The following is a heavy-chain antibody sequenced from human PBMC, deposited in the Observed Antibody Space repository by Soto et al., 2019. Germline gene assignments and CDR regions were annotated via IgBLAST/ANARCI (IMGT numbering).Heavy chain of an antibody. CDR1: GDSITSSRYY. V-gene: IGHV4-39*01. CDR3: ARQTASIVSQGHFDY. CDR2: IYYSGST. D-gene: IGHD2-21*02. Sequence: QLVLQESGPGVVKPSETLSLTCSVSGDSITSSRYYWGWIRQTPQTGLEWIGSIYYSGSTFYNPSLKSRVTVSVYTSKNQFSLKLTSVSSADTSLYLCARQTASIVSQGHFDYWGQGTLVTVSS. J-gene: IGHJ4*02.